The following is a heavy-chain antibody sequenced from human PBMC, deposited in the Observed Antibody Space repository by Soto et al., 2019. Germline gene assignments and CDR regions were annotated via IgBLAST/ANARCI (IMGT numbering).Heavy chain of an antibody. J-gene: IGHJ5*02. D-gene: IGHD3-9*01. CDR3: ARGFPTYYDILTGYRYNWFDP. Sequence: ASVKVSCKASGYTFTGYYMHWVRQAPGQGLEWMGWINPNSGGTNYAQKFQGWVTMTRDTSISTAYMELSRLRSDDTAVYYCARGFPTYYDILTGYRYNWFDPWGQGTLVTVSS. CDR2: INPNSGGT. V-gene: IGHV1-2*04. CDR1: GYTFTGYY.